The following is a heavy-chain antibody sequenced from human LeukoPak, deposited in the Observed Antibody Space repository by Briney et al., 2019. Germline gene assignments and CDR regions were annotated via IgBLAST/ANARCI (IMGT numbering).Heavy chain of an antibody. Sequence: GGSLRLSCAASGFTFSSYGMHWVRQAPGKGLEGVAFIRYDGSNKYYEDSVKGRFTISRENSKNKLYLQMNSLRAEDTAVYYCAKDRFKYYDFWSGPFDYWGQGTLVTVSS. J-gene: IGHJ4*02. CDR3: AKDRFKYYDFWSGPFDY. CDR2: IRYDGSNK. CDR1: GFTFSSYG. V-gene: IGHV3-30*02. D-gene: IGHD3-3*01.